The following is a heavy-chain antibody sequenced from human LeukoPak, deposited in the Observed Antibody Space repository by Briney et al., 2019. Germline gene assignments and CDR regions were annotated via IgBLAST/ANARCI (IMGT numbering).Heavy chain of an antibody. CDR3: VGGTSADY. J-gene: IGHJ4*02. Sequence: GGSLRLSCAVSGVTFNTYAMHWVRQAPGKGLVWVSRISPDGRTTAYADSVKGRFTVSRDNAKNTLFLQMNSLRPEDTSLYYCVGGTSADYWGQGTLVTVSS. CDR2: ISPDGRTT. V-gene: IGHV3-74*01. CDR1: GVTFNTYA. D-gene: IGHD4-23*01.